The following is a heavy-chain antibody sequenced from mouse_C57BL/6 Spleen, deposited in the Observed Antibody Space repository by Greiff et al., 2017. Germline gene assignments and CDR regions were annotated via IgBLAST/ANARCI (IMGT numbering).Heavy chain of an antibody. CDR3: ARGTTVVATGDWYFDV. V-gene: IGHV1-53*01. CDR2: INPSNGGT. J-gene: IGHJ1*03. Sequence: VQLQQPGTELVKPGASVKLSCKASGYTFTSYWMHWVKQRPGQGLEWIGNINPSNGGTNYNEKFKSKATLTVDKSSSTAYMQLSSLTSEDSAVYYCARGTTVVATGDWYFDVWGTGTTVTVSS. CDR1: GYTFTSYW. D-gene: IGHD1-1*01.